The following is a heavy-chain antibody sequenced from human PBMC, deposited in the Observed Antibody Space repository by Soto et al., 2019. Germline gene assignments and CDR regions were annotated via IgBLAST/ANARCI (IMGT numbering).Heavy chain of an antibody. Sequence: EVQLVESGGGLVQPGKSLRLSCAASGFDFNYYNMNWVRQAPGRGLEWVSDISSNSRTKYYGDSVRGRFTISRDNAKNSLYLQMYSLRDEDTALNYCTSDGGVGDRIDYWGQGTLV. V-gene: IGHV3-48*02. CDR2: ISSNSRTK. J-gene: IGHJ4*02. CDR1: GFDFNYYN. D-gene: IGHD3-3*01. CDR3: TSDGGVGDRIDY.